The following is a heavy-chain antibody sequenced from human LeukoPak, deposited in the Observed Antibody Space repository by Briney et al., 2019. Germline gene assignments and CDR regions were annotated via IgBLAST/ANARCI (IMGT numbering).Heavy chain of an antibody. CDR3: ARDRWVIAARPRTWFDP. J-gene: IGHJ5*02. CDR2: INTNTGNP. D-gene: IGHD6-6*01. V-gene: IGHV7-4-1*02. CDR1: GYTFTSYA. Sequence: GASVKVSCKASGYTFTSYAMNWVRQAPGQGLEWMGWINTNTGNPTYAQGFTGRFVFSLDTSVSTAYLQISSLKAEDTAVYYCARDRWVIAARPRTWFDPWGQGTLVTVSS.